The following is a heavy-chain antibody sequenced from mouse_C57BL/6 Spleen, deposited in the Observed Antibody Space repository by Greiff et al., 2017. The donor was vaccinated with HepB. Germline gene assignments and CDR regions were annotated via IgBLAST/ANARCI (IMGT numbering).Heavy chain of an antibody. J-gene: IGHJ4*01. CDR1: GYAFSSYW. V-gene: IGHV1-80*01. CDR2: IYPGDGDT. CDR3: ARSERSDAMDY. Sequence: QVQLQQSGAELVKPGASVKISCKASGYAFSSYWMNWVKQRPGKGLEWIGQIYPGDGDTNYNGKFKGKATLTAAKSSSTAYMQLSSLTSEDSAVYFCARSERSDAMDYWGQGTSATVSS.